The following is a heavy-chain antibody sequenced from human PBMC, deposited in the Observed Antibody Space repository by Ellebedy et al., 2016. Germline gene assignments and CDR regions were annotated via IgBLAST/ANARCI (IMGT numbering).Heavy chain of an antibody. D-gene: IGHD1-26*01. CDR1: GGSFSGYY. CDR3: ARARGSYFDY. Sequence: SETLSLXXAVYGGSFSGYYWSWIRQPPGKGLEWIGEINHSGSTNYNPSLKSRVTISVDTSKNQFSLKLSSVTAADTAVYYCARARGSYFDYWGQGTLVTVSS. CDR2: INHSGST. J-gene: IGHJ4*02. V-gene: IGHV4-34*01.